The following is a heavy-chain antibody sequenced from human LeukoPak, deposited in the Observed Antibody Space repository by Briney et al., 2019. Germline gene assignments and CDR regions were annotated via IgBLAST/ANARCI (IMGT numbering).Heavy chain of an antibody. CDR2: IWYDGSKT. CDR1: EFTFPSYA. Sequence: GGSLRLSCAASEFTFPSYAMHWVRQAPGKGLEWVGVIWYDGSKTYDADSAKGRFTISRDNSKNTLYLQMNSLRADDTAVYYCARDPSTQGLFDYWGQGTLVTVSS. V-gene: IGHV3-33*08. J-gene: IGHJ4*02. CDR3: ARDPSTQGLFDY.